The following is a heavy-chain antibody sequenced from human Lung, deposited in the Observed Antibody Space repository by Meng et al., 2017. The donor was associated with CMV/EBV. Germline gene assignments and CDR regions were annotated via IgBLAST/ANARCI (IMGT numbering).Heavy chain of an antibody. Sequence: EGQLVESGGGLVKRGGSLRLSCAAPGFTFSNAWMSWVRQAPGKGLEWVGRIKSKTDGGTTDYAAPVTGRFTISRDDSKNTLYLQMNSLKTEDTAVYYCIRNDYSNYWGQGTLVTVSS. D-gene: IGHD4-11*01. CDR1: GFTFSNAW. CDR3: IRNDYSNY. CDR2: IKSKTDGGTT. V-gene: IGHV3-15*01. J-gene: IGHJ4*02.